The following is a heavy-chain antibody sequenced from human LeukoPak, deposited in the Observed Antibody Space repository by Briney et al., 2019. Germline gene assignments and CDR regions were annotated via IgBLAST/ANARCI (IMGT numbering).Heavy chain of an antibody. V-gene: IGHV1-2*02. CDR3: ARVVDSSSRYYFDY. J-gene: IGHJ4*02. Sequence: ASVKLSCKASGSTFTGYFMHWVRHAPGQGLVWMGRINPDSGGTAYAQKFQGRVTMTRDPSISTAYMELSRLRSDDTAVYYCARVVDSSSRYYFDYWGQGTLVTVSS. CDR2: INPDSGGT. D-gene: IGHD6-13*01. CDR1: GSTFTGYF.